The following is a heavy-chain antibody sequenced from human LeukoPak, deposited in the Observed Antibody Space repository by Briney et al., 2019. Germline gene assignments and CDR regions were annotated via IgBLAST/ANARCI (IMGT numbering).Heavy chain of an antibody. D-gene: IGHD4-11*01. J-gene: IGHJ6*02. CDR1: GGSFSGYY. CDR3: ARGRNYGGLYYYYYGVDV. CDR2: INHSGST. V-gene: IGHV4-34*01. Sequence: PSETLSLTCAVYGGSFSGYYWSWIRQPPGKGLEWIGEINHSGSTNYNPSLKSRVTISVDTSKNQFSLKLSSVTAADTAVYYCARGRNYGGLYYYYYGVDVWGQGTTVTVSS.